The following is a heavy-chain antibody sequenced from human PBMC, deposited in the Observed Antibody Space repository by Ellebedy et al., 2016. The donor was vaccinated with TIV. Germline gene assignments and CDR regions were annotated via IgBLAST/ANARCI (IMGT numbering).Heavy chain of an antibody. V-gene: IGHV4-34*01. CDR3: ARGSWSGYYTDI. Sequence: SETLSLTXAVYGGSFSGYYWSWIRQPPGKGLEWIGEINHSGSTNYNPSLKSRVTISVDTSKNQFSLKLSSVTAADTAVYYCARGSWSGYYTDIWGQGTMVTVSS. D-gene: IGHD3-3*01. CDR1: GGSFSGYY. CDR2: INHSGST. J-gene: IGHJ3*02.